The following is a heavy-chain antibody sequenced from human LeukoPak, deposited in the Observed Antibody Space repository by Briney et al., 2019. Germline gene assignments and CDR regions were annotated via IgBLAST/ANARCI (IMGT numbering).Heavy chain of an antibody. D-gene: IGHD7-27*01. J-gene: IGHJ3*02. CDR2: IHQDGSDK. Sequence: GGSLRLSCAASGFTFSRCWMSWVRQAPGKGLEWVANIHQDGSDKYYVDSVKGRFTISRDNAKNSLYLQMNSLRAEDTAVYYCATLWAHDAFDIWGQGTMVTVSS. V-gene: IGHV3-7*01. CDR1: GFTFSRCW. CDR3: ATLWAHDAFDI.